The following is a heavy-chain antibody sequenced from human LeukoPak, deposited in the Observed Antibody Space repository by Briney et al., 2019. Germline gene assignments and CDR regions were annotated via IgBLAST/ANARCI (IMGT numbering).Heavy chain of an antibody. D-gene: IGHD6-19*01. J-gene: IGHJ6*03. CDR2: IYDSGST. Sequence: SETLSLTCTVSGGSISSYYWSWIRQPPGKGLEWIGFIYDSGSTNYNPSLKSRVTISVDTSKNQFSLKLRSVTAADTAVYYCARTTEAHGWQTRYYSYYMDVWGKGTTVTVSS. CDR3: ARTTEAHGWQTRYYSYYMDV. V-gene: IGHV4-59*01. CDR1: GGSISSYY.